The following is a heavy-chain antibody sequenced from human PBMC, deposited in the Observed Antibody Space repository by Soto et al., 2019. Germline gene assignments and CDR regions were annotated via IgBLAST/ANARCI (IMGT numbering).Heavy chain of an antibody. CDR1: GFTFSSYA. J-gene: IGHJ4*02. Sequence: EVQLLESGGGLVQPGGSLRLSCAASGFTFSSYAMSWVRQAPGKGLEWVSAISGSGGSTYYADSVKGRFTISRDNSKNTLYLQMNSLRAEDTAVYYCAKDAGGMVRGYSYFDYWGQGTLVTVSS. D-gene: IGHD3-10*01. CDR2: ISGSGGST. CDR3: AKDAGGMVRGYSYFDY. V-gene: IGHV3-23*01.